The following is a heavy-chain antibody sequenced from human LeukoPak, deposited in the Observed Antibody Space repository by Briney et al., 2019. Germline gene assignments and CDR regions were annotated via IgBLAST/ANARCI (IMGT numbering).Heavy chain of an antibody. Sequence: SETLSLTCTVSGGSISSSSYYWGWIRQPPGTGPEWIGSIYYSGSTYYNPSLKSRVTISVDTSKNQFSLKLSSVTAADTAVYYCARQAVAGPTWDYWGQGTLVTVSS. D-gene: IGHD6-19*01. CDR2: IYYSGST. V-gene: IGHV4-39*01. CDR1: GGSISSSSYY. CDR3: ARQAVAGPTWDY. J-gene: IGHJ4*02.